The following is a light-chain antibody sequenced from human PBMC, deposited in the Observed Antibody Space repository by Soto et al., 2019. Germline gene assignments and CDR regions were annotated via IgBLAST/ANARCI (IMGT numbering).Light chain of an antibody. CDR1: TSDVGGYNY. J-gene: IGLJ1*01. Sequence: HPRSVCWSPGHSVTISCTGTTSDVGGYNYVSWYQQHPGKAPKLMIYDVSKRPSGVPDRFSGSKSGNTASLTISGLQAEDEADYYCCSYAGTSYVFGTGTKVTAL. CDR3: CSYAGTSYV. CDR2: DVS. V-gene: IGLV2-11*01.